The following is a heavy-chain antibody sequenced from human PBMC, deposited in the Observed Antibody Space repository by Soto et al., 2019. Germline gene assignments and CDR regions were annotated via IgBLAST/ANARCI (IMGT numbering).Heavy chain of an antibody. CDR2: ISSGGTTI. V-gene: IGHV3-48*03. CDR3: ARALDFWSGYLSD. J-gene: IGHJ4*02. Sequence: GGSLRLSCAASGFTFSSYEMNWVRQAPGKGLEWVSYISSGGTTIYYADSVKGRFTISRDNAKNSLDLQMNSLRADDTAIYYCARALDFWSGYLSDWGQGTLVTVSS. CDR1: GFTFSSYE. D-gene: IGHD3-3*01.